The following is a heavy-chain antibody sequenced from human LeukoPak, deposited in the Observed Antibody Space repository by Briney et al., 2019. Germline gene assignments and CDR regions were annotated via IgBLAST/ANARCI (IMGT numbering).Heavy chain of an antibody. CDR2: INPNSGGT. D-gene: IGHD6-13*01. J-gene: IGHJ5*02. V-gene: IGHV1-2*02. CDR1: GYTFTSYY. Sequence: ASVKVSCKASGYTFTSYYMHWVRQAPGQGLEWMGWINPNSGGTNYAQKFQGRVTMTRDTSISTAYMELSRLRSDDTAVYYCARGPIAAASGWFDPWGQGTLVTVSS. CDR3: ARGPIAAASGWFDP.